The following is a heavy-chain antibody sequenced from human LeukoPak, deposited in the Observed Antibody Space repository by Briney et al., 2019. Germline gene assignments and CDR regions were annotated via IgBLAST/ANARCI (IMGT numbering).Heavy chain of an antibody. Sequence: SETLSLTCTVSGGSISSTSYHWAWIRQPPGKGLEWIATVYYTGSAYYNPSLKSRVTISVDTSKNQFFLKLSSVTAADTAVYYCARLGGYHDPPDYWGQGTLVTVSS. J-gene: IGHJ4*02. V-gene: IGHV4-39*01. CDR2: VYYTGSA. D-gene: IGHD3-16*02. CDR3: ARLGGYHDPPDY. CDR1: GGSISSTSYH.